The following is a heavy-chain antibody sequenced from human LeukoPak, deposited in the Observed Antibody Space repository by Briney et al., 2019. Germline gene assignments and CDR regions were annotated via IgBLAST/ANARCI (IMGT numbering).Heavy chain of an antibody. D-gene: IGHD3-22*01. V-gene: IGHV1-69*04. J-gene: IGHJ4*02. CDR1: GGTFSSYA. CDR3: ARTYYYDSSGYNY. Sequence: SVKVSCKASGGTFSSYAISWVRQAPGQGLEWMGRIIPILGIANYAQKFQGRVTITADKSTSTAYMELSSLRSEDTAVYYCARTYYYDSSGYNYWGQGTLVTVSS. CDR2: IIPILGIA.